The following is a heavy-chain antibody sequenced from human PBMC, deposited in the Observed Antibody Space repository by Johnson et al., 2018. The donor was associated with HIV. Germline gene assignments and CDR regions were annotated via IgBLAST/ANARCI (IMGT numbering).Heavy chain of an antibody. V-gene: IGHV3-13*01. CDR2: IGPAADT. D-gene: IGHD3-16*01. CDR3: AQGGLADSHYTPGPFDF. Sequence: VQLVESGGGVVQPGRSLRLSCAASGFTFSSYDIHWVRQATGKGLESVSPIGPAADTYYPGSVKGRLTVSRDNSKNTLYLQMNSLRAEDTAVYYCAQGGLADSHYTPGPFDFWGQGTMVTVSS. CDR1: GFTFSSYD. J-gene: IGHJ3*01.